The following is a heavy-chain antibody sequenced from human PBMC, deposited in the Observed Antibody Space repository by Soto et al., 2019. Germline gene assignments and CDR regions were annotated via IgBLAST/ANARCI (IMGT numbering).Heavy chain of an antibody. Sequence: QVQLVESGGGLVKPGGSLRVSCAASGFPFSDYDMSWIRQAPGKGLERVSYISNSGNSIYYADSVKGRFTISRDNAKNSLYLQMNSLRAEDTAVYYCAKEGRHDDPVWHGMDVWGQGTTVTVSS. CDR3: AKEGRHDDPVWHGMDV. D-gene: IGHD2-21*01. CDR1: GFPFSDYD. J-gene: IGHJ6*02. CDR2: ISNSGNSI. V-gene: IGHV3-11*01.